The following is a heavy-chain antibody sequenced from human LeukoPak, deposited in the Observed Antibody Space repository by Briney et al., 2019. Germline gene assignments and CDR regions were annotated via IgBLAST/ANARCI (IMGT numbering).Heavy chain of an antibody. CDR3: ARGRHGGKGPSDI. V-gene: IGHV4-39*07. Sequence: PSETLSLTCTVSGGSISSSSYYWGWIRQPPGKGLEWIGSIYYSGSTYYNPSLKSRVTISVDTSKNQFSLKLSSVTAADTAVYYCARGRHGGKGPSDIWGQGTMVTVSS. J-gene: IGHJ3*02. CDR2: IYYSGST. D-gene: IGHD4-23*01. CDR1: GGSISSSSYY.